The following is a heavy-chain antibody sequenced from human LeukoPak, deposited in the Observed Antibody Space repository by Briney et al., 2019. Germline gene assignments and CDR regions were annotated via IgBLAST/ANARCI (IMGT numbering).Heavy chain of an antibody. D-gene: IGHD2-2*01. V-gene: IGHV3-43*01. CDR2: ISWDGGST. CDR1: GFTFDDYT. Sequence: GGSLRLSCAASGFTFDDYTMHWVRQAPGKGLEWVSLISWDGGSTYYADSVKGRFTISRDNSKNSLYLQMNSLRTEDTALYYCAKDRGSTTKPDYYGMDVWGQGTTVTVSS. CDR3: AKDRGSTTKPDYYGMDV. J-gene: IGHJ6*02.